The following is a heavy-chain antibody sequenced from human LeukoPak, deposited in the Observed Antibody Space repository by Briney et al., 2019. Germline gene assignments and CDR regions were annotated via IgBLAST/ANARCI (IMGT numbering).Heavy chain of an antibody. CDR3: ARGNGWYYG. V-gene: IGHV4-39*07. J-gene: IGHJ4*02. Sequence: SETLSLTCTVSGGSITTSSYYWGWLHQPPGKGLQWIGTVFYSGSTYYYPSLKSRVTISVDTSKNQFSLRLSSVTAADTAVYYCARGNGWYYGWGQGTLVTVSS. D-gene: IGHD6-19*01. CDR1: GGSITTSSYY. CDR2: VFYSGST.